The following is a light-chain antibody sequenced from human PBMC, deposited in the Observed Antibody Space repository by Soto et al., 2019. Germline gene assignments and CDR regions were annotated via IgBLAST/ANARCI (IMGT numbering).Light chain of an antibody. CDR2: GAS. Sequence: EIVMTQSPATLSVSPGERATLSCRASQSVNSNLAWYQKKSGQAPRLLIYGASTRATGIPARFSGNGSGTELGLAIVSLRSEDVAVTYCGQSKSRPGVTFRRGTKLDL. CDR1: QSVNSN. J-gene: IGKJ3*01. CDR3: GQSKSRPGVT. V-gene: IGKV3-15*01.